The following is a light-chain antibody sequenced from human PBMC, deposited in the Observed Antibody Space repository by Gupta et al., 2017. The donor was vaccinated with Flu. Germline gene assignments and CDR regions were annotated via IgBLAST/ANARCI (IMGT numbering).Light chain of an antibody. J-gene: IGLJ3*02. CDR3: QADDSSNRV. V-gene: IGLV6-57*03. CDR1: RGRLASKY. CDR2: EDK. Sequence: FLLTHPHSVSASPGQTVTISCTRSRGRLASKYVQWYPQRPGSAPTTVLYEDKQSPSGVPDRFSGSIDSSSTAAARTMAGGKNEAEDYYYWQADDSSNRVFGGGTKLTVL.